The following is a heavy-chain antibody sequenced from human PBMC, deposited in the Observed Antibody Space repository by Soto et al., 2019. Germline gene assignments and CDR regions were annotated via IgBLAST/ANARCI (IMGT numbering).Heavy chain of an antibody. J-gene: IGHJ5*02. CDR3: PHRPTITIFRLIIDNGNWFDP. CDR2: IYCDGDK. V-gene: IGHV2-5*02. Sequence: QINLIESGPTLVKPTQTLTLTCTFSGFSLSTSGAAVGWVRQPPGRALEWLSLIYCDGDKRYNASLGNRLTITKDTSMNQLVRPLTNLDISDTATYYAPHRPTITIFRLIIDNGNWFDPWGQGTRVIVSS. CDR1: GFSLSTSGAA. D-gene: IGHD3-3*01.